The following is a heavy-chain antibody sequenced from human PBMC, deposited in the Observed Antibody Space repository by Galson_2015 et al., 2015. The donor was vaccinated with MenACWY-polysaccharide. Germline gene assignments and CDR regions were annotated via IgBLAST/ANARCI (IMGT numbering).Heavy chain of an antibody. V-gene: IGHV3-11*01. J-gene: IGHJ4*02. CDR1: GFTFSDYY. CDR3: ARAAWFDY. Sequence: SLRLSCAASGFTFSDYYMSWIRQAPGKGLEWVSCISGGGRTIYYADSVKGRFAISRDNAKNSLYLQMNSLRAEDTAVYYCARAAWFDYWGQGTLLTVPS. CDR2: ISGGGRTI.